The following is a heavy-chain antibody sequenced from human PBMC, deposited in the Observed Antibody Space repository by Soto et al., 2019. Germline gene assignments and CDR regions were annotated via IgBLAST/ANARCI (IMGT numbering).Heavy chain of an antibody. CDR1: GYTFTSYG. CDR2: ISAYNGNT. CDR3: ARGIQLWPSDYYYGMDV. D-gene: IGHD5-18*01. V-gene: IGHV1-18*04. Sequence: QVQLVQSGAEVKKPGASVKVSCKASGYTFTSYGISWVRQAPGQGLERMGWISAYNGNTNYAQKLQGRVTMTTDTSTSKAYMELRSLRSDDTAVYYCARGIQLWPSDYYYGMDVWGQGTTVTVSS. J-gene: IGHJ6*02.